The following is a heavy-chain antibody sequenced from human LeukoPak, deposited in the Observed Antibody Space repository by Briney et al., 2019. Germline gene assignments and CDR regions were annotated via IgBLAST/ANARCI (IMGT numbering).Heavy chain of an antibody. CDR2: ISYDGNNK. V-gene: IGHV3-30-3*01. CDR3: ASDTSSSLPNYLNY. CDR1: GFTFSSYA. Sequence: PGRSLRLSCAASGFTFSSYAIRWVRQAPGKGLEWVAIISYDGNNKYYADSVKGRFTISRDNSKNALYLQMNSLRAEDTAVYYCASDTSSSLPNYLNYWGQGTLVTVSS. D-gene: IGHD6-6*01. J-gene: IGHJ4*02.